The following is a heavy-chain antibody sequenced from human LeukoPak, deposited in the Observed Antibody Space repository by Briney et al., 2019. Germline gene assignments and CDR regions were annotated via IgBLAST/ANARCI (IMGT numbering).Heavy chain of an antibody. D-gene: IGHD5-24*01. J-gene: IGHJ4*02. CDR1: GVSFDDYD. Sequence: GSLRLSCAASGVSFDDYDMLWVRQGPGKGLEWVSLISGDGGSTYYGDSVKGRFIISRDNSKNSLYLEMNSLRIEDTGLYYCAKDKGDGEYVDYWGQGTLVTVSS. V-gene: IGHV3-43*02. CDR3: AKDKGDGEYVDY. CDR2: ISGDGGST.